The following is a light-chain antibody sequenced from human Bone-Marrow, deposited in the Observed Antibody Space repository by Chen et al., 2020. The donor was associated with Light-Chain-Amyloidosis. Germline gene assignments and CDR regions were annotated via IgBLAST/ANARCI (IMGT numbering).Light chain of an antibody. Sequence: SDELTQPPSVSVSPGQTARITCSGDDLPTKYAYWYQQKPGQAPVLVIHRDTERPSGISERFSGSSSGTTATLTISGVQAEDEADYHWQSADSSGTYEVIFGGGTKLTVL. CDR3: QSADSSGTYEVI. CDR2: RDT. V-gene: IGLV3-25*03. CDR1: DLPTKY. J-gene: IGLJ2*01.